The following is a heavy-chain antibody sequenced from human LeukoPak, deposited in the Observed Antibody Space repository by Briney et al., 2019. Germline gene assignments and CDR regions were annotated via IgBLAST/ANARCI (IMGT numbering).Heavy chain of an antibody. CDR2: IYPGDSDT. D-gene: IGHD4-11*01. V-gene: IGHV5-51*01. CDR1: GYSFTSYW. Sequence: GESLNISCKGAGYSFTSYWIGWVRQMPGKGLEWMGIIYPGDSDTRYSPSFQGQVTISADKSISTAYLQWSSLKASDTAMYYCAKGMTTRSYFFDYWGQGTLVTVSS. CDR3: AKGMTTRSYFFDY. J-gene: IGHJ4*02.